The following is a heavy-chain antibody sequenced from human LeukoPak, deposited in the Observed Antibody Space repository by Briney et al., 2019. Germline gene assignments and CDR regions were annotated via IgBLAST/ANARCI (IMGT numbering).Heavy chain of an antibody. CDR3: ARELPMEVTV. Sequence: GGSLRLSCAASGFTVSSNYMSWVRQAPGKGLEWVSIIYSGGSTFYADSVKGRFTISRDNSKNTLYLQMNSLRAEDTAVYYCARELPMEVTVWGQGTLVTVSS. D-gene: IGHD5-18*01. J-gene: IGHJ4*02. CDR1: GFTVSSNY. CDR2: IYSGGST. V-gene: IGHV3-53*01.